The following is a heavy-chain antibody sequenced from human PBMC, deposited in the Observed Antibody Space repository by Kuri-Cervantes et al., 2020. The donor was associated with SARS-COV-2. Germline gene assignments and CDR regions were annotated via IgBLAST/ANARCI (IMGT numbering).Heavy chain of an antibody. D-gene: IGHD4-23*01. V-gene: IGHV3-48*01. CDR3: ARTGPEGSNFYWYFDL. CDR1: GFTFSSYS. Sequence: GGSLRLSCAASGFTFSSYSMNWVRQAPGKGLEWVSYISSSSSTIYYADSVKGRFTISRDNAKNSLYLQMNSLRAEDTAVYYCARTGPEGSNFYWYFDLWGRGTLVTVSS. CDR2: ISSSSSTI. J-gene: IGHJ2*01.